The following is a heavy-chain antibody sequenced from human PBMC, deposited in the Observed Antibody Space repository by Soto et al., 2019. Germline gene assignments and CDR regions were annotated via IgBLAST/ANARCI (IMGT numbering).Heavy chain of an antibody. CDR3: SRGILV. D-gene: IGHD5-18*01. J-gene: IGHJ4*02. Sequence: QVQLQESGPGLVKPSQTLSLTCTVSGGSINSGGYCWSWIRQHPGKGLEWIGCISYGGSTSYNAFLERQVTRSADTSKHQFSLELCSVTAADTAAYYCSRGILVWGQGTLITVSS. CDR1: GGSINSGGYC. V-gene: IGHV4-31*01. CDR2: ISYGGST.